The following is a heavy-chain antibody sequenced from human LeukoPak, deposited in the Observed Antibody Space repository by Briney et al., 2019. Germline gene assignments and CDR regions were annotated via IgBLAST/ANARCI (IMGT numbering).Heavy chain of an antibody. CDR2: ISAYNGNT. CDR1: GYTFTSYG. J-gene: IGHJ4*02. Sequence: ASVKVSCKASGYTFTSYGISWVRQAPGQGLEWMGWISAYNGNTNYAQKLQGRVTMTTDTSTSTAYMELRSLRSDDTAVYNCAREGTYYYDSSGYYTDDYWGQGTLVTVSS. CDR3: AREGTYYYDSSGYYTDDY. V-gene: IGHV1-18*01. D-gene: IGHD3-22*01.